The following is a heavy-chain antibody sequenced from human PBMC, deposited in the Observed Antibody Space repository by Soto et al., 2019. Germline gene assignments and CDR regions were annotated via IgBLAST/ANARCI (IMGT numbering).Heavy chain of an antibody. CDR3: ATGFEGRFLEYYYGMDV. J-gene: IGHJ6*02. D-gene: IGHD3-3*01. V-gene: IGHV1-24*01. CDR1: GYTLTELS. CDR2: FDPEDGET. Sequence: GASVKVSCKVSGYTLTELSMHWVRQAPGKGLEWMGGFDPEDGETIYAQKFQGRVTMTEDTSTDTAYMELSSLRSEDTAVYYCATGFEGRFLEYYYGMDVWGQGTTVTVSS.